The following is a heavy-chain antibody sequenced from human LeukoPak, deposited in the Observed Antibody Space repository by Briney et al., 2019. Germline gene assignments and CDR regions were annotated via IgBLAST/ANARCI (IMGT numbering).Heavy chain of an antibody. J-gene: IGHJ4*02. CDR2: ISIDGSEK. V-gene: IGHV3-30*18. D-gene: IGHD5-12*01. CDR1: GFIFRNYG. Sequence: GGSLRLSCAASGFIFRNYGMHWVRQAPGKGLEWVAVISIDGSEKYYADSVKGRFTISRDNSKNTLCLQMNSLRGDDTAVYYCANPQSRGYDYLDYWGQGTLVTVSS. CDR3: ANPQSRGYDYLDY.